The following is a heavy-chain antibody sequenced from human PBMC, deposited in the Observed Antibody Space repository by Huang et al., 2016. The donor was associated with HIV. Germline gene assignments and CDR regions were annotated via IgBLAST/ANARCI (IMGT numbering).Heavy chain of an antibody. CDR3: ATEGLWGEGNTLDY. CDR2: FNPEAGER. CDR1: GDTLTESS. J-gene: IGHJ4*02. Sequence: QVQLTQSGVEVKKPGASVKVSCKISGDTLTESSMHWVRKAPGKGLEGMGSFNPEAGERGYAQRFQGRVTRTEDTTADTADLELSSLRSEDTAVYYCATEGLWGEGNTLDYWGQGTLVTVSS. V-gene: IGHV1-24*01. D-gene: IGHD3-10*01.